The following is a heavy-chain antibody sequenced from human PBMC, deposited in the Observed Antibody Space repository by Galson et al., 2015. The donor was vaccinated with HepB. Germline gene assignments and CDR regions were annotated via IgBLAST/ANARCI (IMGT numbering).Heavy chain of an antibody. CDR2: ISYDGNKQ. V-gene: IGHV3-30-3*01. CDR3: ARGVAGSGWYSRLFYFDF. J-gene: IGHJ4*02. CDR1: GFAFSTYA. Sequence: SLRLSCAASGFAFSTYAIHWVRQVPGKGLEWVAVISYDGNKQYYAESVKGRFTISRDNSENTLYLQLNSLRAEDTAIYYCARGVAGSGWYSRLFYFDFWGQGTLVTVSS. D-gene: IGHD6-19*01.